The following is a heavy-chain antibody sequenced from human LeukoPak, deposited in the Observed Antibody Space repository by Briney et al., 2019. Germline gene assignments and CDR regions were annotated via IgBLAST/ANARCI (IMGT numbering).Heavy chain of an antibody. CDR1: GYIFISYG. D-gene: IGHD4-17*01. CDR3: ARTRDYEPEVCMDV. V-gene: IGHV1-18*04. J-gene: IGHJ6*04. Sequence: GASVKVSCKASGYIFISYGISWVRQAPGQGLEWMGWISAYNGNTNYLQKLQGRVTMTTDTSTSTAYMELRSLRSDDTAVYYCARTRDYEPEVCMDVWGKGTTVTVSS. CDR2: ISAYNGNT.